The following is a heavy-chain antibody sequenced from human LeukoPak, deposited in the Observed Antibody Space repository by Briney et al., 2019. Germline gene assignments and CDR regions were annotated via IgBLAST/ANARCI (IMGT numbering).Heavy chain of an antibody. CDR2: IFPSGGEI. CDR3: ARGRGSVAGFDY. CDR1: GFTFSTFA. V-gene: IGHV3-21*01. Sequence: GGSLRLSCAASGFTFSTFAMIWVRQPPGKGLEWVSSIFPSGGEIHYADSVRGRFTISRDNAKNSLYLQMNSLRAEDTAVYYCARGRGSVAGFDYWGQGTLVTVSS. J-gene: IGHJ4*02. D-gene: IGHD6-19*01.